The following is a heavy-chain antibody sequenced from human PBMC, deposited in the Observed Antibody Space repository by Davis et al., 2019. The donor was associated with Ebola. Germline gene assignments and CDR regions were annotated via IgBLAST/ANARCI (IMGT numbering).Heavy chain of an antibody. J-gene: IGHJ4*02. D-gene: IGHD3-16*02. Sequence: PGGSLRLSCAASGFTFSNYRMHWVRQDPGTGLVWVSRIKNDGSSTTYADSVQGRFTISRDNAKNTLYLQMNSLRAEDTAVYYCARTDRIAFGGVIVIPEFDYWGQGTLVTVSS. V-gene: IGHV3-74*01. CDR3: ARTDRIAFGGVIVIPEFDY. CDR2: IKNDGSST. CDR1: GFTFSNYR.